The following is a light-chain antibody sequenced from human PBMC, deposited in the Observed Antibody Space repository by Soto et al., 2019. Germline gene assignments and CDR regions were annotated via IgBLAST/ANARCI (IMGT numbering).Light chain of an antibody. CDR1: NIGSKG. CDR3: QVWDSSSDQYV. V-gene: IGLV3-21*02. J-gene: IGLJ1*01. CDR2: DDS. Sequence: SYELTQPPSVSVAPGQTATITCGGNNIGSKGVHWYQQKPGQAPVLVVYDDSDRPSGITERYSGSNSGNTANLTISRVEARDEADYYCQVWDSSSDQYVFATGTKVTVL.